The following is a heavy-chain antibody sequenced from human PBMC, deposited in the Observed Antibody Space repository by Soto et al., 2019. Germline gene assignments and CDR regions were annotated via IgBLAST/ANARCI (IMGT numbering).Heavy chain of an antibody. CDR2: ITYDGKND. CDR3: AKDNVLKANYHYGMDV. D-gene: IGHD3-16*01. V-gene: IGHV3-30*18. CDR1: RFTFSSYG. Sequence: QVQLVESGGGVVQPGRSLRLSCTASRFTFSSYGMHWVRQAPGKGLEWVAVITYDGKNDYYGDSVKGRFTISRDNSKNXLYLQMNSLRAEDTAVYYCAKDNVLKANYHYGMDVWGQGTTVIVSS. J-gene: IGHJ6*02.